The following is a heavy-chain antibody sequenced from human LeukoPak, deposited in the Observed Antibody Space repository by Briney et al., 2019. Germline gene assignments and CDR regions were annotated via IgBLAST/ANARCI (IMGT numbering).Heavy chain of an antibody. CDR3: AKVGDFWSGLAYNYYYDMDV. J-gene: IGHJ6*02. V-gene: IGHV3-23*01. D-gene: IGHD3-3*01. Sequence: GASLRLSCAASGFTFSSYAMSWVRQAPGKGLEWVSAISGSGGSTYYADSVKGRFTISRDNSKNTLYLQMNSLRAEDTAVYYCAKVGDFWSGLAYNYYYDMDVWGQGTTVTVPS. CDR1: GFTFSSYA. CDR2: ISGSGGST.